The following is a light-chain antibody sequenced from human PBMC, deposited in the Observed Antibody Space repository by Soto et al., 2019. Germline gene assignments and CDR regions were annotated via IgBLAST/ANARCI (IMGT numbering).Light chain of an antibody. CDR3: QQYYGTPWT. J-gene: IGKJ1*01. V-gene: IGKV4-1*01. Sequence: IVMTQSPDSLAVSLGERATINCKSSQSLLYTSNNKNYLAWFQQKPGQPPKLLIYWASTRESGVPDRFSGSGSGTDFTLTISSLQAEDVAVYYCQQYYGTPWTFGQGTKVDIK. CDR2: WAS. CDR1: QSLLYTSNNKNY.